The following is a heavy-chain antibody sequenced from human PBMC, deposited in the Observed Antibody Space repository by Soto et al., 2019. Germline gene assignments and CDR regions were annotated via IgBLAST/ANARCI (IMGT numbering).Heavy chain of an antibody. J-gene: IGHJ4*02. CDR2: LYNDDNT. CDR3: AGALYNWKFDY. CDR1: GLTVSNNH. Sequence: PGGSLRLSCAVSGLTVSNNHMNWVRQAPGKGLEWVSVLYNDDNTAYADSVRGRFTISRDNSKNTLYLQMNSLRAEDTAVYYCAGALYNWKFDYWGQGTLVTVSS. V-gene: IGHV3-53*01. D-gene: IGHD1-20*01.